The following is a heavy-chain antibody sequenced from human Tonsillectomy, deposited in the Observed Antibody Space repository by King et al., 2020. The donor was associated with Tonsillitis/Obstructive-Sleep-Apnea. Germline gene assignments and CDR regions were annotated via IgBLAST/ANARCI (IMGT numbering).Heavy chain of an antibody. Sequence: QLQESGPGLVKPSETLSLTCTVSGGSISSRSYYWGWIRQPPGKGLEWIGSIYYRGSTYYNPSLKSRVTISVDTSKNQFSLKVSSVTAADTAVYYCARHIVVVTSTPYSFDYWGQGTLVTVSS. CDR3: ARHIVVVTSTPYSFDY. J-gene: IGHJ4*02. V-gene: IGHV4-39*07. D-gene: IGHD2-21*02. CDR2: IYYRGST. CDR1: GGSISSRSYY.